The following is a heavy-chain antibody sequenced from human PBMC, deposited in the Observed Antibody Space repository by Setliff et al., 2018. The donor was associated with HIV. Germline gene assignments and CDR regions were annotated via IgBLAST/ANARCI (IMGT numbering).Heavy chain of an antibody. CDR3: ARDREYCSSTSCPIGGWYFDL. CDR2: IIPIFGTS. D-gene: IGHD2-2*01. Sequence: GASVKVSCKASGGTFSSYAISWVRQAPGRGLEWMGRIIPIFGTSNYAQKFQGRVTITADKSTSTAYMELSSLKSEDTAVYYCARDREYCSSTSCPIGGWYFDLWGRGTLVTVSS. J-gene: IGHJ2*01. CDR1: GGTFSSYA. V-gene: IGHV1-69*06.